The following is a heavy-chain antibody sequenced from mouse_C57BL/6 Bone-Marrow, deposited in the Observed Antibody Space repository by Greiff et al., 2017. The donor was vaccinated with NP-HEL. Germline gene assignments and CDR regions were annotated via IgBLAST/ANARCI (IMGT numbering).Heavy chain of an antibody. Sequence: VQLQQSGAELVKPGASVKMSCKASGYTFTSYWITWVKQRPGQCLEWIGDIYPGSGSTNYNEKFKSKATLTVDTSSSTAYMQLSSLTSEDSAVYYCAREDSSGYGFAYWGQGTLVTVSA. CDR3: AREDSSGYGFAY. J-gene: IGHJ3*01. V-gene: IGHV1-55*01. CDR1: GYTFTSYW. CDR2: IYPGSGST. D-gene: IGHD3-2*02.